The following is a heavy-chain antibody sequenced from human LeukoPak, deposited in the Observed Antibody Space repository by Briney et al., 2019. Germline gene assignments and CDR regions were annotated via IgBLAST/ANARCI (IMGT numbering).Heavy chain of an antibody. J-gene: IGHJ1*01. CDR3: ATQQLVRFVLRFQH. V-gene: IGHV1-24*01. D-gene: IGHD6-13*01. Sequence: ASVKVSCKASGYTFTGYYMHWVRQAPGKGLEWMGRFDPEDGETIRVTMTEDTSTNTAYMELSSLRSEDTAVYYCATQQLVRFVLRFQHWGQGTLVTVSS. CDR2: FDPEDGET. CDR1: GYTFTGYY.